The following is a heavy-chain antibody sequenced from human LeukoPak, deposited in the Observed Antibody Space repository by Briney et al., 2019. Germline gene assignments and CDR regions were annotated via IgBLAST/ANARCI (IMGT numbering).Heavy chain of an antibody. V-gene: IGHV3-74*01. Sequence: GGSLRLSCAASGFTFSSSWMHWVRQAPGKGLVWVSHINSDGSNTKYADSVKGRFTISRDNAKNTLSLQMNSLRAEDTAVYYCARGSPLGGNWGQGTLVAVSS. J-gene: IGHJ4*02. CDR3: ARGSPLGGN. CDR1: GFTFSSSW. CDR2: INSDGSNT.